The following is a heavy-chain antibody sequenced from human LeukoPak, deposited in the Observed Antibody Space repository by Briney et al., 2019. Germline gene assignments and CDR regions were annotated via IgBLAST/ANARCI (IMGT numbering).Heavy chain of an antibody. J-gene: IGHJ4*02. CDR1: GFTFDDYA. V-gene: IGHV3-9*03. D-gene: IGHD3-10*01. Sequence: GGSLRLSCAVSGFTFDDYAMHWVRQAPGKGLEWVSSISWNSGSINYADSVKGRFTISRDNAKNSLYLQMNSLRAEDMALYYCAKDLGSSAWGFDYWGQGTLVTVSS. CDR3: AKDLGSSAWGFDY. CDR2: ISWNSGSI.